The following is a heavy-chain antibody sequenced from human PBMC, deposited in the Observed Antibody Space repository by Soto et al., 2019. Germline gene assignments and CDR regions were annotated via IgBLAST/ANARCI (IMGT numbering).Heavy chain of an antibody. V-gene: IGHV1-18*01. Sequence: ASVKVSCEASGYTFTSYGISWVRQAPGQGLEWMGWISAYNGNTNYAQKLQGRVTMTTDTSTSTAYMELSSLRSDDTAVYYCARGLSLLYYYDSSGYYRDYGMDVWGQGTTVTAP. CDR3: ARGLSLLYYYDSSGYYRDYGMDV. J-gene: IGHJ6*02. CDR2: ISAYNGNT. CDR1: GYTFTSYG. D-gene: IGHD3-22*01.